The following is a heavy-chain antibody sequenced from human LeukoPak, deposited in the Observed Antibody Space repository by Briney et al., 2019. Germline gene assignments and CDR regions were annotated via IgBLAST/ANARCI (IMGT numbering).Heavy chain of an antibody. CDR3: ARVHLARSSGWLPGGY. D-gene: IGHD6-19*01. CDR1: GYTFTGYY. J-gene: IGHJ4*02. V-gene: IGHV1-2*02. Sequence: GASVKVSCKASGYTFTGYYMHWVRQAPGQGLEWMGWINPNSGGTNYAQKFQGRVTMTRDTSISTAYMELSRLRSDDTAVYHCARVHLARSSGWLPGGYWGQGTLVTVSS. CDR2: INPNSGGT.